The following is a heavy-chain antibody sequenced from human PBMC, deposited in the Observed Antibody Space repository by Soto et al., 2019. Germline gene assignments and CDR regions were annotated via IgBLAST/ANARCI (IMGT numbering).Heavy chain of an antibody. CDR2: IIPIFGTA. Sequence: QVQLVQSGAEVKKPGSSVKVSCKASGGTFSSYAISWVRQAPGQWLEWMGGIIPIFGTANYAQKFQGRVAITADESTSTAYMELSDLRSEDTAVYYCARGTRGLRRDGYKSLEYYYYYGMDVWGQGTTVTVSS. CDR1: GGTFSSYA. CDR3: ARGTRGLRRDGYKSLEYYYYYGMDV. J-gene: IGHJ6*02. D-gene: IGHD5-12*01. V-gene: IGHV1-69*01.